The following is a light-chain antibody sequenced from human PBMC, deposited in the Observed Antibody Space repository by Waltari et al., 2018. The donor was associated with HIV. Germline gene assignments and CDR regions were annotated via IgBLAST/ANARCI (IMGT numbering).Light chain of an antibody. CDR1: DSHIESDV. CDR2: SNN. J-gene: IGLJ2*01. Sequence: QSVLTPPPSASGTPGQRVPIPCSGSDSHIESDVATWYQHLPGTAPKLLIYSNNHRPSGVPDRFSGSKSGTSASLAISELQSEDEGSYYCAAWDATLKALLFGGGTKLTVL. V-gene: IGLV1-44*01. CDR3: AAWDATLKALL.